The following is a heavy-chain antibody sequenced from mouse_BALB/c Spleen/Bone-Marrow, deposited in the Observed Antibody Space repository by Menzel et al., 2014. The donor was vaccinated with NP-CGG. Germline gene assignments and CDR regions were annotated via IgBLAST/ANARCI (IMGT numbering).Heavy chain of an antibody. J-gene: IGHJ2*01. CDR3: AGGRGYFDY. CDR1: GYTFTSYW. D-gene: IGHD3-3*01. CDR2: INPSNGRT. Sequence: QVQLQQSGAELVKPGASVKLSCKASGYTFTSYWMHWVKQRPGQGLEWIGEINPSNGRTNYNEKFKSKAILTVDKSSSTAYMQLSSLTSEDSAVYYCAGGRGYFDYWGQGNTLTVSS. V-gene: IGHV1S81*02.